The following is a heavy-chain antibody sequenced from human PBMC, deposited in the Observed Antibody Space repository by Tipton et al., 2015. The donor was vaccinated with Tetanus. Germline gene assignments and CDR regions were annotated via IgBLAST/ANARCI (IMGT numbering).Heavy chain of an antibody. V-gene: IGHV3-23*01. CDR3: AKEGHSSPTTPYIDY. J-gene: IGHJ4*02. CDR2: ISGSGDTT. CDR1: GFTFSSYA. D-gene: IGHD6-13*01. Sequence: SLRLPCAASGFTFSSYATTWVRQAPGKGLEWVSAISGSGDTTYYPDSVKGRFAISRDNSKNTLYLQMNSLRGEDAAVYYCAKEGHSSPTTPYIDYWGQGTLVTVSS.